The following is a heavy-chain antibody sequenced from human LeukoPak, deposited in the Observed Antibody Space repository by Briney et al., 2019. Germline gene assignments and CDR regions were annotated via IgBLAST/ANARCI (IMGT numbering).Heavy chain of an antibody. V-gene: IGHV1-8*01. J-gene: IGHJ4*02. D-gene: IGHD6-13*01. Sequence: ASVKVSCXASGYTFTSYDINWVRQATGQGLEWMGWMNPNSGNTGYAQKFQGRVTMTRNTSISTAYMELSSLRSEDTAVYYCARSSFIAAAGYFYWGQGTLVTVSS. CDR3: ARSSFIAAAGYFY. CDR1: GYTFTSYD. CDR2: MNPNSGNT.